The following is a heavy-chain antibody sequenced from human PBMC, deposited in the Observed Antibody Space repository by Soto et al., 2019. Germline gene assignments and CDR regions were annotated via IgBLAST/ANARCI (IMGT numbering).Heavy chain of an antibody. Sequence: SGKFCCNASGGTVSSYAITVDRQAPGQGLEWMGGIIPIFGTANYAQKFQGRVTITSDKSTSTAYMELSSLKSEYTAVYYCARERGITFGGVIAYYYGMDVWGQSITVTVSS. CDR2: IIPIFGTA. V-gene: IGHV1-69*06. CDR3: ARERGITFGGVIAYYYGMDV. J-gene: IGHJ6*02. D-gene: IGHD3-16*02. CDR1: GGTVSSYA.